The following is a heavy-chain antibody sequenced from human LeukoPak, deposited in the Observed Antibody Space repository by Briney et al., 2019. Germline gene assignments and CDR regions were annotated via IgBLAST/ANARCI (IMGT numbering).Heavy chain of an antibody. CDR3: ARVISSGWTGDYYMDV. Sequence: ASVKVSCKASGYTFINCGITWVRQAPGQGLEWMGWISAYNGNTHYAQKLQDRVTMTTDTSTSTAYMELRSLRSDDTAVYYCARVISSGWTGDYYMDVWGKGTTVTISS. CDR1: GYTFINCG. V-gene: IGHV1-18*01. D-gene: IGHD6-19*01. J-gene: IGHJ6*03. CDR2: ISAYNGNT.